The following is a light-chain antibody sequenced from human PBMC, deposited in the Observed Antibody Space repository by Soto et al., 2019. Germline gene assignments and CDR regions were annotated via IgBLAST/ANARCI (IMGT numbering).Light chain of an antibody. J-gene: IGKJ1*01. V-gene: IGKV3-15*01. CDR3: QQYNKWPQS. Sequence: EIVMTQSPATVPVSPGERVTLSCRASPSVSIDLAWYQQKPGQAPRLLIYGASTRATDIPPSFTGRGSGTEFSLAIRSLQSEDDAVDYCQQYNKWPQSFGKGTNVVI. CDR1: PSVSID. CDR2: GAS.